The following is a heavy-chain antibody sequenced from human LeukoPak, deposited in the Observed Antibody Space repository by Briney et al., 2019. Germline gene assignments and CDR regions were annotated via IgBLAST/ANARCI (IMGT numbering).Heavy chain of an antibody. CDR1: GYTFTSYG. Sequence: ASVKVSCKASGYTFTSYGISWVRQAPGQGLEWMGWISAYNGNTNYAQKLQGRVTVTTDTSTSTAYMELRSLRSDDTAVYYCARVGVVVRAAISSARTNNWFDSWGQGTLVTVSS. CDR3: ARVGVVVRAAISSARTNNWFDS. D-gene: IGHD2-2*01. CDR2: ISAYNGNT. J-gene: IGHJ5*01. V-gene: IGHV1-18*01.